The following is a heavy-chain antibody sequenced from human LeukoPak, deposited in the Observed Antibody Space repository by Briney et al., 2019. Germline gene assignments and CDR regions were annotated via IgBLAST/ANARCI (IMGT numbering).Heavy chain of an antibody. Sequence: GRTLRLSCAASGFSFTTYWMHWVPQAPGKGLVWVSRVNTDGSSTTYADSVKGRFTISRDNAKSTLYLEMNTLRAEDTAVYYCTRGSGYSSGWYPFDSWGQGTLVTVSS. J-gene: IGHJ4*02. V-gene: IGHV3-74*01. CDR2: VNTDGSST. D-gene: IGHD6-19*01. CDR1: GFSFTTYW. CDR3: TRGSGYSSGWYPFDS.